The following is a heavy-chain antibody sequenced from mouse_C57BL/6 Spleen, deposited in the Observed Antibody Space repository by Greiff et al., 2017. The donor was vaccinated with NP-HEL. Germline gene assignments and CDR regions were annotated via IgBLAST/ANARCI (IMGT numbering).Heavy chain of an antibody. CDR2: IDPEDGDP. Sequence: VQLQQSGAELVRPGASVKLSCTASGFNIKDYYMHWVKQRPEQGLEWIGRIDPEDGDPEYAPKFQGKATMTADPSSNTAYLPLSSLTSEDTAVYYCTTYDYDGFAYWGQGTLVTVSA. CDR3: TTYDYDGFAY. J-gene: IGHJ3*01. V-gene: IGHV14-1*01. D-gene: IGHD2-4*01. CDR1: GFNIKDYY.